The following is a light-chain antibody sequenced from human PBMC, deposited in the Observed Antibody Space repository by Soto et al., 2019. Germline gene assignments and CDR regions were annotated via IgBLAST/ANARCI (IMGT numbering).Light chain of an antibody. CDR2: GAS. J-gene: IGKJ5*01. CDR3: QHYSSSPPAIT. V-gene: IGKV3-20*01. CDR1: QSVTSGY. Sequence: ELVLTQSPGTLSFSPGERATLSCRASQSVTSGYLAWYQQQPNQAPRLLIYGASYRATDIPDRFSGGGSGTDFTLTISRLEPEDFAVYYCQHYSSSPPAITFGQGTRLEIK.